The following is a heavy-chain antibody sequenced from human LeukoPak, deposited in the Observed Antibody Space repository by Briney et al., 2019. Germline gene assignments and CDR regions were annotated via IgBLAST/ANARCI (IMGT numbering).Heavy chain of an antibody. V-gene: IGHV4-4*07. J-gene: IGHJ3*02. CDR3: ARGPGGATAEAFDI. Sequence: SETLSLTCTVSGGSISNYYWSWIRQPAGKGLEWIGRIYTSGSNNYNPSLKSRVTMSVDTSKNQFSLKLSSVTAADTAVYYCARGPGGATAEAFDIWGQGAMVTVSS. CDR2: IYTSGSN. CDR1: GGSISNYY. D-gene: IGHD4/OR15-4a*01.